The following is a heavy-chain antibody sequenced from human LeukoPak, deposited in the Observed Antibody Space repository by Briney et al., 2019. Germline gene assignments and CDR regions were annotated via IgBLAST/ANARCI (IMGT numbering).Heavy chain of an antibody. CDR1: GFTFSSCA. V-gene: IGHV3-23*01. J-gene: IGHJ4*02. CDR3: AKGSYSSGWYESDY. D-gene: IGHD6-19*01. Sequence: GGSLRLSCAASGFTFSSCAMTWVRQAPGKGLEWVSGISGSGGSTYYADSVKGRFTISRDNSKNTLYLQMNSLRAEDTAVYYCAKGSYSSGWYESDYWGQGTLVTVSS. CDR2: ISGSGGST.